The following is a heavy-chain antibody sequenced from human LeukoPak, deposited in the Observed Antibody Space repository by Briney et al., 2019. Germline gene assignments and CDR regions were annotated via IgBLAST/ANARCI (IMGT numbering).Heavy chain of an antibody. D-gene: IGHD5-18*01. CDR3: ARLRSPRYSYGYSGYFDY. J-gene: IGHJ4*02. CDR1: GGSISSYY. CDR2: IYYSGST. Sequence: SVTLSLICTVSGGSISSYYWSWIRQPPGKGLEWIGYIYYSGSTNYNPSLKSRVTISVDTSKNQFSLKLSSVTAADTAVYYCARLRSPRYSYGYSGYFDYWGQGTLVTVSS. V-gene: IGHV4-59*08.